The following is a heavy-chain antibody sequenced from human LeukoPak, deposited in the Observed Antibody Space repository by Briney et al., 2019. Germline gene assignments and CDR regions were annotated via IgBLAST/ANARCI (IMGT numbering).Heavy chain of an antibody. J-gene: IGHJ4*02. D-gene: IGHD3-22*01. V-gene: IGHV3-23*01. CDR2: ISGGGGNK. CDR3: AKDISLHDRTFY. Sequence: GGSLRLSCAASGFTFSSYGMSWVRQAPGKGLEWVSVISGGGGNKYYADSVKGRFTISRDNSKNTLYLQMNSLRAEDTAVYYSAKDISLHDRTFYCGQGTLGTASS. CDR1: GFTFSSYG.